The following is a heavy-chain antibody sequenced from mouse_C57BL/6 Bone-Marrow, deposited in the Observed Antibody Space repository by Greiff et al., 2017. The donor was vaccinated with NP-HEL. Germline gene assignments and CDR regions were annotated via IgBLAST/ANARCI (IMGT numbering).Heavy chain of an antibody. D-gene: IGHD2-4*01. J-gene: IGHJ1*03. CDR2: IYPRSGNP. V-gene: IGHV1-81*01. Sequence: VMLVESGAELARPGASVKLSCKASGYTFTSYGISWVKQRTGQGLEWIGEIYPRSGNPYYNEKFKGKATLTADKSSSTAYMELRSLTSEDSAVYFCARNDYEGYFDVWGTGTTVTVSS. CDR3: ARNDYEGYFDV. CDR1: GYTFTSYG.